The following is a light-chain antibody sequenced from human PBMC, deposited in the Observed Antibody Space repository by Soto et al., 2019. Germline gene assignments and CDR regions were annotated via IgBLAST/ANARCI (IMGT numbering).Light chain of an antibody. V-gene: IGKV1-27*01. CDR2: GAS. CDR3: QKYDSAPWT. J-gene: IGKJ1*01. Sequence: EIQMTQSPSSLSASVGDRVTITCRASQGISNYLAWYQQKPXKVPKLLIYGASTLQSGVPSRLSGSGSGTDFTLIINSLQPEDVATYYCQKYDSAPWTFGQGTKVEIK. CDR1: QGISNY.